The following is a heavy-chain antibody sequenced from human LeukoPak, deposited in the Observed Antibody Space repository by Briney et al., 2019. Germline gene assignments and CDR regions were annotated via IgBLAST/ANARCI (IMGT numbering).Heavy chain of an antibody. Sequence: PSETLSLTCAVYGGSFSSYYWSWIRQPPGKGLEWIGYIYYSGSTNYNPSLKSRVTISVDTSKNQFSLKLSSVTAADTAVYYCARSLLWFGELSDDYYGMDVWGQGTTVTVSS. V-gene: IGHV4-59*01. D-gene: IGHD3-10*01. CDR3: ARSLLWFGELSDDYYGMDV. J-gene: IGHJ6*02. CDR1: GGSFSSYY. CDR2: IYYSGST.